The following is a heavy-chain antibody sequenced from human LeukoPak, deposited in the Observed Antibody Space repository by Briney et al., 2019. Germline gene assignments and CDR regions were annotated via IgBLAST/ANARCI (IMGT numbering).Heavy chain of an antibody. Sequence: GGSLRLSCAASGLTVTKNYMSWVRQAPGKGLEWVSVIYNAGDTYYADSVKGRFTISRDNSKNAVYLQMNSLRVEDTAVYYCARDYGYSSGWSGFDPWGQGTLVTVSS. J-gene: IGHJ5*02. V-gene: IGHV3-66*01. CDR2: IYNAGDT. CDR3: ARDYGYSSGWSGFDP. D-gene: IGHD6-19*01. CDR1: GLTVTKNY.